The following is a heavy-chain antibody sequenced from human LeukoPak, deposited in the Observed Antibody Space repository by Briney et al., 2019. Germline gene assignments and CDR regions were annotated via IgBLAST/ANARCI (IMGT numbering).Heavy chain of an antibody. J-gene: IGHJ4*02. Sequence: PGGSLRLSCAASGFTFSSYWMSWVRQAPGKGLEWVANIKQDGGEKYYVDSVKGRFTISRDNAKNSLYLQMNSPRPEDTAVYYCAGRGDGNLYYFDHWGQGTLVTASS. V-gene: IGHV3-7*04. CDR3: AGRGDGNLYYFDH. CDR1: GFTFSSYW. D-gene: IGHD5-24*01. CDR2: IKQDGGEK.